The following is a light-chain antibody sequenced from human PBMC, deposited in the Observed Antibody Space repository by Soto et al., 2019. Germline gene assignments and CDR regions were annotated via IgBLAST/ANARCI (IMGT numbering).Light chain of an antibody. CDR3: QHYNNLRRT. CDR2: GAT. Sequence: VMTQSPATLSVSPGERATLSCRASQSVSILLAWYQQRPGQAPRLLIHGATTRATGIPARFSGSGSGTEFTLTISSLQSEALGVYWCQHYNNLRRTFGQGTKADIK. CDR1: QSVSIL. J-gene: IGKJ1*01. V-gene: IGKV3-15*01.